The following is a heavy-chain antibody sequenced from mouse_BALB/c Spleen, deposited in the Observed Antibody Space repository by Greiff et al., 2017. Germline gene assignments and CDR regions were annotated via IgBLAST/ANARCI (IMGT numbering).Heavy chain of an antibody. CDR1: GFTFSSYA. V-gene: IGHV5-9-4*01. J-gene: IGHJ2*01. CDR2: ISSGGSYT. CDR3: ARGFTTVEGFDY. Sequence: EVQLVESGGGLVQPGGSLKLSCAASGFTFSSYAMSWVRQSPEKRLEWVAEISSGGSYTYYPDTVTGRFTISRDNAKNTLYLEMSSLRSEDTAMYYCARGFTTVEGFDYWGQGTTLTVSS. D-gene: IGHD1-1*01.